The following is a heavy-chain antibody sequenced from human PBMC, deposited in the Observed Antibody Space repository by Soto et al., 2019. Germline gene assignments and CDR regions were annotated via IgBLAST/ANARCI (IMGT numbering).Heavy chain of an antibody. CDR1: GYTFTNYG. Sequence: QVQLVQSGAEVKKPGASVKVSCKASGYTFTNYGISWVRQAPGQGSEWMGWISAYNVNTNYAQNLQGRVTMTADTSTSTAYMELRSLRSDDTAVYYCARDRQQQLVVDYYYGMDVWGQGTTVTVSS. J-gene: IGHJ6*02. D-gene: IGHD6-13*01. CDR2: ISAYNVNT. CDR3: ARDRQQQLVVDYYYGMDV. V-gene: IGHV1-18*01.